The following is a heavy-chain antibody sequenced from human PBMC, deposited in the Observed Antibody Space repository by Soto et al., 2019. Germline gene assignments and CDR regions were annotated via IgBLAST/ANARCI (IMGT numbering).Heavy chain of an antibody. CDR2: IYPGDSDT. CDR1: GYIFTNYW. CDR3: ATDSLGRWPPPYYFDN. D-gene: IGHD3-22*01. V-gene: IGHV5-51*01. Sequence: PGESLKISCKGSGYIFTNYWINWVRQMPGKGLEWMGIIYPGDSDTRYSPSFQGQVTISVDTSISTAYLQWNDLKASDTAVYYCATDSLGRWPPPYYFDNWGQGTLVTVSS. J-gene: IGHJ4*02.